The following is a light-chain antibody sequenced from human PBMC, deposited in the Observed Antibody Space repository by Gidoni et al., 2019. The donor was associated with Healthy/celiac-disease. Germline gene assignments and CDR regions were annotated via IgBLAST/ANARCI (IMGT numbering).Light chain of an antibody. CDR3: QQRSNWLT. V-gene: IGKV3-11*01. J-gene: IGKJ4*01. Sequence: EIVLTQSPATLSLSPGERATLSCRASQSVSSYLAWYQQKPGQAPRLPIYDASNRATGIPARVRGSGSGTDFTLTISSLEPEDFAVYYCQQRSNWLTFGGGTKVEIK. CDR2: DAS. CDR1: QSVSSY.